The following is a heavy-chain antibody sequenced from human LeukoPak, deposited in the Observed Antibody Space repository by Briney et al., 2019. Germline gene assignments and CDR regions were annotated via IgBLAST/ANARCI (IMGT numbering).Heavy chain of an antibody. V-gene: IGHV4-39*01. CDR2: IFYSGST. CDR3: ARHSEWFGID. D-gene: IGHD3-10*01. J-gene: IGHJ4*02. Sequence: PSETLSLTCTVSGGSISTSNYYWGWIRQPPGKGLEWIGNIFYSGSTYYNPSLKSRVTISVDTSKNQFSLKLSSVTAADTAVYYCARHSEWFGIDWGQGALVTVSS. CDR1: GGSISTSNYY.